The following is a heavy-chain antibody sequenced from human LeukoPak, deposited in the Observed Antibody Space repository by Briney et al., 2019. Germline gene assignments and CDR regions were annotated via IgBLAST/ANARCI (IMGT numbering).Heavy chain of an antibody. CDR3: ARLRFGELLGYYFDY. J-gene: IGHJ4*02. Sequence: KASETLSLTCTVSGGSISSGGYYWSWIRQHPGKGLEWIGYIYYSGSTYYNPSLKSRVTISVDTSKNQFSLKLSSVTAADTAVYYCARLRFGELLGYYFDYWGQGTLVTVSS. CDR1: GGSISSGGYY. D-gene: IGHD3-10*01. V-gene: IGHV4-31*03. CDR2: IYYSGST.